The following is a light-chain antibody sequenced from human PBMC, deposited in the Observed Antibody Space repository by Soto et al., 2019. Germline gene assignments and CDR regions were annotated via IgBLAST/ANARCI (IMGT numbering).Light chain of an antibody. CDR3: LLYYDVIRV. J-gene: IGLJ2*01. V-gene: IGLV7-46*01. CDR1: TGTVTSGHF. Sequence: QAVVTQEPSLTVSQGGTVTLTCGSSTGTVTSGHFPYWFQQKPGQAPRALIFDTRNKHSWTPARFSGSLLGGKAALTLSGAEPEDEATYYYLLYYDVIRVFGGGTKLTVL. CDR2: DTR.